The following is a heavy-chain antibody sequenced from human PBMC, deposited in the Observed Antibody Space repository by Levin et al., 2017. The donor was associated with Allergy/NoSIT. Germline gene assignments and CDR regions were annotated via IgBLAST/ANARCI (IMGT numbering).Heavy chain of an antibody. V-gene: IGHV1-18*01. Sequence: EASVKVSCKASGYTFTSYGISWVRQAPGQGLEWMGWISAYNGNTNYAQKLQGRVTMTTDTSTSTAYMELRSLRSDDTAVYYCARGTDIVVVVAAGLDAFDIWGQGTMVTVSS. J-gene: IGHJ3*02. CDR1: GYTFTSYG. CDR3: ARGTDIVVVVAAGLDAFDI. D-gene: IGHD2-15*01. CDR2: ISAYNGNT.